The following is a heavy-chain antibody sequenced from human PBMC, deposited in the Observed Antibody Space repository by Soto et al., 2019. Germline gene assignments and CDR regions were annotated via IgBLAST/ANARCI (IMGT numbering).Heavy chain of an antibody. CDR3: AKEGSPKVSRWDDY. CDR1: GFTFSSYA. Sequence: GGSLRLSCAASGFTFSSYAMSWIRQAPGKGLEWVAVISHEGGTQYYADSVRGRFTVSRDNSKNILYLQMDSLRPEDTAVYFCAKEGSPKVSRWDDYWGQGTLVTVSS. CDR2: ISHEGGTQ. J-gene: IGHJ4*02. V-gene: IGHV3-30*18. D-gene: IGHD1-26*01.